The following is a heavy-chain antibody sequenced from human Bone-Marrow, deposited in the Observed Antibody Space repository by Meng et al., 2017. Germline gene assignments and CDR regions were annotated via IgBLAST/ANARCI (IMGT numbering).Heavy chain of an antibody. CDR2: IYNSGST. Sequence: GSLRLSCAVSGYSISSCYDWGWIRQPPGKGLEWSGSIYNSGSTYYNPSLKSRVTISVDTSKNQFSLKLSTVTAADTAVYYCARDPFLLRRQLVQDYWGQGTLVTVSS. CDR3: ARDPFLLRRQLVQDY. V-gene: IGHV4-38-2*02. J-gene: IGHJ4*02. D-gene: IGHD6-13*01. CDR1: GYSISSCYD.